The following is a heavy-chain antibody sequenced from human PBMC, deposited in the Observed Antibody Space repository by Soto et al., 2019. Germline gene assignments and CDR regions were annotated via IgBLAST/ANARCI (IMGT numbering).Heavy chain of an antibody. CDR1: GGSISSSSYY. Sequence: PSETLSLTCTVSGGSISSSSYYWGWIRQPPGKGLEWIGSIYYSGSTYYNPSLKSRVTISVDTSKNQFSLKLSSVTAADTAVYYCARSVYVEGTYYYYGMDVWGRGTTVTVSS. J-gene: IGHJ6*02. CDR2: IYYSGST. D-gene: IGHD1-1*01. CDR3: ARSVYVEGTYYYYGMDV. V-gene: IGHV4-39*01.